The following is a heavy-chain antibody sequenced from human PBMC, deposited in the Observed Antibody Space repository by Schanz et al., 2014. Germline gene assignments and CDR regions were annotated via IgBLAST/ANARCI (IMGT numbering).Heavy chain of an antibody. V-gene: IGHV3-30*03. D-gene: IGHD6-19*01. CDR2: ISYDGNTK. CDR1: GFTFSNYG. J-gene: IGHJ4*02. CDR3: ARDRGGWFEMDY. Sequence: QVQLVESGGGVVQPGRSLRLSCAASGFTFSNYGLHWVRQAPGKGLEWVTVISYDGNTKYYADSVKGRFTISRDIAKSSLYLQMNSLRDEDTAVYYCARDRGGWFEMDYWGQGTLVTVSS.